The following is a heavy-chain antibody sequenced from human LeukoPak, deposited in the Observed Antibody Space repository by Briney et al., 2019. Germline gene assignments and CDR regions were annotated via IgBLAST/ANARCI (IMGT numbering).Heavy chain of an antibody. CDR2: ISAYNGNT. Sequence: GASVKVSCKASGYTFTSYGISWVRQAPGQGLEWMVWISAYNGNTNYAQKLQGRVTMTRDTSISTAYMELSRLRSDDTAVYYCARDLAFIVVVPAAPDYWGQGTLVTVSS. V-gene: IGHV1-18*01. D-gene: IGHD2-2*01. J-gene: IGHJ4*02. CDR3: ARDLAFIVVVPAAPDY. CDR1: GYTFTSYG.